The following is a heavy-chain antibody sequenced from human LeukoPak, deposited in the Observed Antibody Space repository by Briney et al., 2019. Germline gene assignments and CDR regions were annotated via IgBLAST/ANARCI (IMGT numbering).Heavy chain of an antibody. CDR1: GFTFSSYS. D-gene: IGHD1-26*01. Sequence: KPGGSLRLSCAASGFTFSSYSMNWVRQAPGKGLEWVSSISSSSSYIYYADSVKGRFTISRDNAKNSLYLQMNSLRGEDTAVYSCAREGASRTAFFDHWGQGTLVTVSS. V-gene: IGHV3-21*01. J-gene: IGHJ4*02. CDR3: AREGASRTAFFDH. CDR2: ISSSSSYI.